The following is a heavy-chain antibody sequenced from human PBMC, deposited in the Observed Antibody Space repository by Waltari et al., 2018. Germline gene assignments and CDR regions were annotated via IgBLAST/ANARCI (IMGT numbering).Heavy chain of an antibody. Sequence: EVQLVESGGGLVQPGGSLRLSCAASGFTFSSYEMNWVRQAPGKGLEWVSKISSSGSTIYYADSVKGRFTISRDNAKNSLYLQMNSLRAEDTAVYYCARQQLRGLDYWGQGTLVTVSS. CDR1: GFTFSSYE. CDR3: ARQQLRGLDY. D-gene: IGHD4-4*01. J-gene: IGHJ4*02. CDR2: ISSSGSTI. V-gene: IGHV3-48*03.